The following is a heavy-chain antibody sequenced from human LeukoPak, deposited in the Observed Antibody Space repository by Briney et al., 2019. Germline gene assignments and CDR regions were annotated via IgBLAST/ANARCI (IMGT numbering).Heavy chain of an antibody. Sequence: GGSLRLSCAASGFTFSSYSMNWVRQAPGKGLEWVSSISSSSSYIYYADSVKGRFTISRENAKNSLYLQMNSLRAEDTAVYYCARDSMVRGVIITRFFDYWGQGTLVTVSS. CDR2: ISSSSSYI. CDR1: GFTFSSYS. CDR3: ARDSMVRGVIITRFFDY. J-gene: IGHJ4*02. D-gene: IGHD3-10*01. V-gene: IGHV3-21*01.